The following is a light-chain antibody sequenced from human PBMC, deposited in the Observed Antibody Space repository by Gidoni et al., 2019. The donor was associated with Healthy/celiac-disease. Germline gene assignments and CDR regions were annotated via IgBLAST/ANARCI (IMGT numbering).Light chain of an antibody. CDR3: QQYNSYWYT. Sequence: DRVTVTCRASQRISSWLTWYQQQPEKAPPLLIYDASSLESGVQSWFIGSGSGTEFTLPISSLQPADFSTSYCQQYNSYWYTFGQGTKLEIK. CDR1: QRISSW. V-gene: IGKV1-5*01. J-gene: IGKJ2*01. CDR2: DAS.